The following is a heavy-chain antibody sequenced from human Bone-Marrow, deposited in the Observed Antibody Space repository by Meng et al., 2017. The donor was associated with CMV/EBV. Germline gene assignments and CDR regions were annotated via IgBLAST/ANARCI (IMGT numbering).Heavy chain of an antibody. CDR1: GGTFSSYT. CDR2: IIPILGIA. CDR3: ARDDSEYCSSTSCYSLYGMDV. V-gene: IGHV1-69*04. J-gene: IGHJ6*02. Sequence: SVKVSCKASGGTFSSYTISWVRQAPGQGLEWMGRIIPILGIANYAQKFQGRVTMTRDTSTSTVYMELSSLRSEDTAVYYCARDDSEYCSSTSCYSLYGMDVWGQGTTVTVSS. D-gene: IGHD2-2*02.